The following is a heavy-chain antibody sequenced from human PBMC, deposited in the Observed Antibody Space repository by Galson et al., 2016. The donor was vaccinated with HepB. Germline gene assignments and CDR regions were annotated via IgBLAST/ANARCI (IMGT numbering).Heavy chain of an antibody. D-gene: IGHD3-10*01. CDR2: VYYSGST. CDR3: ARHHQGVKGSYYGMDG. Sequence: SETLSLTCTVSGASISRSSNYWGWIRQHPGKGLEWLGTVYYSGSTYYNPSLKSRVTISVDTSKNQFSLKLSSVTAVDTAVYYCARHHQGVKGSYYGMDGWGQGTTVTVSS. V-gene: IGHV4-39*01. CDR1: GASISRSSNY. J-gene: IGHJ6*02.